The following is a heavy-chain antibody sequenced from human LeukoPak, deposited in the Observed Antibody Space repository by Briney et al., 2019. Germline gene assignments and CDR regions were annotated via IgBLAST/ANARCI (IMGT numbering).Heavy chain of an antibody. CDR2: INHSGST. D-gene: IGHD5-24*01. V-gene: IGHV4-34*01. CDR1: GGSFSGYY. CDR3: ARVRGPPTKRWLHLFDY. Sequence: PSETLSLTCAVYGGSFSGYYWSWIRQPPGMGLEWIGEINHSGSTNYNPSLKSRVTISVDTSKNQFSLKLSSVTAADTAVYYCARVRGPPTKRWLHLFDYWGQGTLVTVSS. J-gene: IGHJ4*02.